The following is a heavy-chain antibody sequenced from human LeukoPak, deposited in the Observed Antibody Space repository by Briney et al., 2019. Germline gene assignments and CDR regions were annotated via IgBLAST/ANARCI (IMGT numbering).Heavy chain of an antibody. D-gene: IGHD1-1*01. CDR1: GYTFTGYY. CDR3: ARGDNWDYYFYMDV. CDR2: INPNSGGT. Sequence: ASVKVSCKASGYTFTGYYMHWVRQAPGQGLEWVGWINPNSGGTNYAQKFQGRVTMTRDTSISTAYMELSRLRAEDTAVYYCARGDNWDYYFYMDVWGKGTTVTVSS. V-gene: IGHV1-2*02. J-gene: IGHJ6*03.